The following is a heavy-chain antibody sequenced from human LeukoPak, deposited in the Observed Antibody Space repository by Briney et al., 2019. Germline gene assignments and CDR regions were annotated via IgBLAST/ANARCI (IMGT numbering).Heavy chain of an antibody. Sequence: PSETLSLTCTVSNDPISSDYFWAWIRQAPGKGLDYLGSVSHSGDTLYNPSLKTRVSISVDTSKNLFSLKLTSVTAADTAIYYCAREREYYYMDVWGKGTTVSVSS. CDR2: VSHSGDT. CDR3: AREREYYYMDV. V-gene: IGHV4-38-2*02. J-gene: IGHJ6*03. CDR1: NDPISSDYF.